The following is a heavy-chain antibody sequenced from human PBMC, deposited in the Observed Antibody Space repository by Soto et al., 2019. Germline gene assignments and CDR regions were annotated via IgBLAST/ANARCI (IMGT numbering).Heavy chain of an antibody. CDR2: IYYSGST. CDR1: GGSISSGDYY. J-gene: IGHJ5*02. CDR3: ARQYCSGGSCYPQYNWFDP. D-gene: IGHD2-15*01. V-gene: IGHV4-30-4*01. Sequence: PSETLSLTCTVSGGSISSGDYYWSWIRQPPGKGLEWIGYIYYSGSTYYNPSLKSRVTISVDTSKNQFSLKLSSVTAADTAVYYCARQYCSGGSCYPQYNWFDPWGQGTLVTVSS.